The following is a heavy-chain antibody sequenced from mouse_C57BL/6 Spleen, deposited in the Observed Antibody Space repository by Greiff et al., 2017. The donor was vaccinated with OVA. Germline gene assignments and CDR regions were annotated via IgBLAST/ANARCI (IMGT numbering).Heavy chain of an antibody. J-gene: IGHJ2*01. CDR2: IWWDDDK. D-gene: IGHD1-1*01. CDR3: ARIAYYYGSSYSDY. Sequence: QVTLKESGPGILQPSQTLSLTCSFSGFSLSTFGMGVGWIRQPSGKGLEWLAPIWWDDDKYYNPALKRRLTISKDTSKNQVFLKIANVDTADTATYYCARIAYYYGSSYSDYWGQGTTLTVSS. CDR1: GFSLSTFGMG. V-gene: IGHV8-8*01.